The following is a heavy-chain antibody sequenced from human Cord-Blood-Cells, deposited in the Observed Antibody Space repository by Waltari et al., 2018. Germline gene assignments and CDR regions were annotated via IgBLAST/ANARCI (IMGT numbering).Heavy chain of an antibody. CDR3: ARRSNYYDSSGYYFDY. D-gene: IGHD3-22*01. Sequence: QVQLVQSGAEVKKPGSSVQVSCKASGGTFSSYAISWVPQAPGQGLEWMGGIIPSFGTANYAQKFQGRVTITADESTSTAYMELSSLRSEDTAVYYCARRSNYYDSSGYYFDYWGQGTLVTVSS. J-gene: IGHJ4*02. CDR1: GGTFSSYA. CDR2: IIPSFGTA. V-gene: IGHV1-69*01.